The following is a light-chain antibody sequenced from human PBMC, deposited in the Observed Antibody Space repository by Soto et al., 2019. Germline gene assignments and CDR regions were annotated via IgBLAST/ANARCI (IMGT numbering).Light chain of an antibody. CDR1: SGHSNYA. Sequence: QHVLSQSPSASASLGASVKLTCTLSSGHSNYAIAWHQQQPEKGPRYLMKLNSDGSHSKGDGIPDRFSGSSSGAERYLTISSLQSEDEAEYYCQTWGSGIRVFGGGTKLTVL. V-gene: IGLV4-69*01. J-gene: IGLJ3*02. CDR3: QTWGSGIRV. CDR2: LNSDGSH.